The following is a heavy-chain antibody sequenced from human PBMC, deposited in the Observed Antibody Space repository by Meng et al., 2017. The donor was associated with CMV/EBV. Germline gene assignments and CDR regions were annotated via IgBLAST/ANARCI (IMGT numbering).Heavy chain of an antibody. J-gene: IGHJ4*02. D-gene: IGHD2-2*01. CDR3: ARIQDYSSTSWPPCFDS. CDR2: SIHNLGTT. V-gene: IGHV1-69*06. Sequence: VRRGGRGKKPGTSCHTTSVLVGSTIMRSAISGRRHAPAHRRVWMRGSIHNLGTTYYTQNFQGRVTITADKSTSKVYMKLSTLRAEDTAVYYCARIQDYSSTSWPPCFDSWGQGTLVTVSS. CDR1: GSTIMRSA.